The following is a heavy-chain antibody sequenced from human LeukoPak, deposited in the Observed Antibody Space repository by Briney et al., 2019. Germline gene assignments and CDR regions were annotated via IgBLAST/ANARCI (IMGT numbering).Heavy chain of an antibody. Sequence: GGSLRLSCVASGITFSNYAVSWVRQAPEKGLDWVSVISGSAHKIRYADSVRGRFTISRDNSENIVYLQMNNLRAEDTAVYYCAGRVTGYSSGYVYWGQGTLVTVSS. CDR3: AGRVTGYSSGYVY. J-gene: IGHJ4*02. CDR2: ISGSAHKI. V-gene: IGHV3-23*01. D-gene: IGHD5-18*01. CDR1: GITFSNYA.